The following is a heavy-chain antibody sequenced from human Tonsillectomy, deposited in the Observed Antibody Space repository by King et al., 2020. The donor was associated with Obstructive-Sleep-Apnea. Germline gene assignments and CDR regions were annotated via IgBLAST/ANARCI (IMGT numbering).Heavy chain of an antibody. D-gene: IGHD1-14*01. CDR2: IYFCGGT. J-gene: IGHJ4*02. CDR3: ATHTTAWRPVDS. V-gene: IGHV4-39*01. CDR1: GDSLSSSRYY. Sequence: QLQESGPGLVKPSETLSLTCTVSGDSLSSSRYYWGWIRQPPGKGLEGIGGIYFCGGTSFNPSPKSRVTISVDTSKNQFSLKLGSLTAADTAVYYCATHTTAWRPVDSWGQRTLVTVSS.